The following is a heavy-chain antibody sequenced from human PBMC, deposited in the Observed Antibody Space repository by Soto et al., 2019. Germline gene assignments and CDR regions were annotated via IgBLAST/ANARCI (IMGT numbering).Heavy chain of an antibody. J-gene: IGHJ4*02. CDR2: IYFSGSA. CDR3: ARDESGYGSFDY. V-gene: IGHV4-31*03. D-gene: IGHD5-12*01. Sequence: QVQLQESGPGLVKPSQTLSLTCSVSGGSIRSGGYYWSWIHQHPGKGLERIGYIYFSGSAYYNPSLKSRVTISVDTSKNQCSLKVASVTAADTAVYYCARDESGYGSFDYWGQGTLVTVSS. CDR1: GGSIRSGGYY.